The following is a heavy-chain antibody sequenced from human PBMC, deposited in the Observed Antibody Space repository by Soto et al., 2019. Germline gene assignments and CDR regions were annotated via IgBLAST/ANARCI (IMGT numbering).Heavy chain of an antibody. CDR1: GYTFSTYS. CDR3: ARGKGMDGNYYYYGMDI. CDR2: INGATGQT. Sequence: GASVKVSCKASGYTFSTYSMHWVRQAPGHSLEWMGWINGATGQTRSSQRFQDRATITRDTSASTAYMELSGLRSGGTAVYYCARGKGMDGNYYYYGMDIWGQGTTVTVSS. V-gene: IGHV1-3*01. J-gene: IGHJ6*02.